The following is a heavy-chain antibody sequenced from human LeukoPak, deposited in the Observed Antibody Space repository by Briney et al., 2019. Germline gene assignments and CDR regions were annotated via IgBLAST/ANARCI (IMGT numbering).Heavy chain of an antibody. V-gene: IGHV4-59*01. J-gene: IGHJ6*03. CDR3: ARSVEGYCRGGSCYYYSYYMDV. D-gene: IGHD2-15*01. CDR1: GGSISSYY. Sequence: TSETLSLTCTVSGGSISSYYWSWIRQPPGKGLEWIGYIYYSGSTNYNPSLKSRVTISVDTSQNQFSPKLSSVTAADTAVYYCARSVEGYCRGGSCYYYSYYMDVWGKGTTVTVSS. CDR2: IYYSGST.